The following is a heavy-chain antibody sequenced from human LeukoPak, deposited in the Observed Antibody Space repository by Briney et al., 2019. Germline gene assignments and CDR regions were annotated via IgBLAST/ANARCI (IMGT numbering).Heavy chain of an antibody. V-gene: IGHV3-15*01. CDR1: GFTFSNAW. J-gene: IGHJ4*02. CDR2: IKSKTDGGKT. D-gene: IGHD1-26*01. CDR3: TTGGGVGARPY. Sequence: GSLRLSCAASGFTFSNAWMSWVRQAPGKGLEWVGRIKSKTDGGKTDYAAPVKGRFTISRDDSKNTLYLQMNSLKTEDTAVYYCTTGGGVGARPYWGQGTLVTVSS.